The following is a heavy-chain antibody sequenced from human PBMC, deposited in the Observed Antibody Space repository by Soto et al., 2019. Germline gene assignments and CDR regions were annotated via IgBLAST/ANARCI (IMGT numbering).Heavy chain of an antibody. CDR2: ISSSSSYT. Sequence: PGGSLRLSCAASGFTFSDYYMSWIRQAPGKGLEWVSYISSSSSYTNYADSVKGRFTTSRDNAKNTLYLQMNSLRAEDTAVYYCAKDLYDILTGDPRVVHDYYYYYGMDVWGQVTTVTVSS. V-gene: IGHV3-11*06. CDR3: AKDLYDILTGDPRVVHDYYYYYGMDV. D-gene: IGHD3-9*01. CDR1: GFTFSDYY. J-gene: IGHJ6*02.